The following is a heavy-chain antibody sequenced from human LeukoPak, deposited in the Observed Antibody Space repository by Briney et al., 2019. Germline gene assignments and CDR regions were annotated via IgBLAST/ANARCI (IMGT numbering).Heavy chain of an antibody. CDR1: GYSISSGYY. J-gene: IGHJ4*02. Sequence: PSETLSLTCTVSGYSISSGYYWGWIRQPPGKGLEWIGSIYYSGSTYYNPSLKSRVTISVDTSKNQFSLKLSSVTAADTAVYYCARPNSSGWYYGYWGQGTLVTVSS. D-gene: IGHD6-19*01. CDR2: IYYSGST. CDR3: ARPNSSGWYYGY. V-gene: IGHV4-38-2*02.